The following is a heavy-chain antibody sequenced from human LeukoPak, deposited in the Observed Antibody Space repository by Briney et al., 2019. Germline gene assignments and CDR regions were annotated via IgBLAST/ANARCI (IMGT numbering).Heavy chain of an antibody. Sequence: GASVKVSCKASGYTFGIYDINWVRQATGQGLEWMGWINPNTGNTGYAQKFQGRVTFTRDPSISTAYMELSSLTSEDTAVYYCGRVLGGGNSVHFDYWGLGAQVTVSS. CDR3: GRVLGGGNSVHFDY. CDR1: GYTFGIYD. J-gene: IGHJ4*02. V-gene: IGHV1-8*02. D-gene: IGHD4-23*01. CDR2: INPNTGNT.